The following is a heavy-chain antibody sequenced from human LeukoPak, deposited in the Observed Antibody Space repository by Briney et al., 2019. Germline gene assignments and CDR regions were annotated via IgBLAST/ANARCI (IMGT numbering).Heavy chain of an antibody. D-gene: IGHD3-3*01. V-gene: IGHV4-34*01. J-gene: IGHJ4*02. CDR3: ARHDFWSGAFDY. CDR2: INHSGST. Sequence: PSETLSLTCAVYGGSFSGYYWSWIRQPPVKGLEWIGEINHSGSTNYNPSLKSRVTISVDTSKNQFSLKLSSVTAADTAVYYCARHDFWSGAFDYWGQGTLVTVSS. CDR1: GGSFSGYY.